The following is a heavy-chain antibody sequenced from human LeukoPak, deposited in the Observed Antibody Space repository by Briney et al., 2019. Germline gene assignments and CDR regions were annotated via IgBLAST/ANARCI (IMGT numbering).Heavy chain of an antibody. D-gene: IGHD5-18*01. CDR2: ISSSSSTI. CDR1: GFTFSSYS. Sequence: PGGSLRLSCEASGFTFSSYSMNWVHQAPGKGLEYISYISSSSSTIYYADSVKGRFTISRDNAKNSLYLQMNSLRAEDTAVYYCARDYRYGIDYWGQGTLVTVSS. CDR3: ARDYRYGIDY. J-gene: IGHJ4*02. V-gene: IGHV3-48*01.